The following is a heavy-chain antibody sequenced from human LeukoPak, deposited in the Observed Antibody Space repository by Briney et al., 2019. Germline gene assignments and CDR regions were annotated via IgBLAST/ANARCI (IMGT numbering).Heavy chain of an antibody. CDR2: INKDGSEI. Sequence: GGSLRLSCAASGFTFSNYWMSWVRQAPGKGLEWVAHINKDGSEIYYVDSVRGRFTISRDNAKSSLSLQMNSLRVEDTAVYYCARDKVTYWGQGILVTVSS. CDR3: ARDKVTY. CDR1: GFTFSNYW. J-gene: IGHJ4*02. V-gene: IGHV3-7*01.